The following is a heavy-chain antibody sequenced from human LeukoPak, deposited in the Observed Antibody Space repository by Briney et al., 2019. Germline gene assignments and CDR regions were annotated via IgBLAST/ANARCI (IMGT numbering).Heavy chain of an antibody. Sequence: PGGSLRLSCAASGFPFNDYSMNWVRQAPGKGLEWTSYIGISSGNTKYADSVKGRFTISGDNAKNSLYLQMNNLRVEDTAVYFCAKRGVVIRVILVGFHKEAYYFDSWGQGALVTVSS. J-gene: IGHJ4*02. V-gene: IGHV3-48*04. CDR3: AKRGVVIRVILVGFHKEAYYFDS. CDR1: GFPFNDYS. D-gene: IGHD3-22*01. CDR2: IGISSGNT.